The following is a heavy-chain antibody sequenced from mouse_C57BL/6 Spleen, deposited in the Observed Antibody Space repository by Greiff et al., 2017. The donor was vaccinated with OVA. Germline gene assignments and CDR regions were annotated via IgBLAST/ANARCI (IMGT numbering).Heavy chain of an antibody. CDR1: GYAFSSSW. D-gene: IGHD1-1*01. Sequence: QVQLQHSGPELVKPGASVKISCKASGYAFSSSWMNWVKQRPGKGLEWIGRIYPGDGDTNYNGKFKGKATLTADKSSSTAYMQLSSLTSEDSAVYFCARDYGSRTMDYWGQGTSVTVSS. J-gene: IGHJ4*01. CDR3: ARDYGSRTMDY. V-gene: IGHV1-82*01. CDR2: IYPGDGDT.